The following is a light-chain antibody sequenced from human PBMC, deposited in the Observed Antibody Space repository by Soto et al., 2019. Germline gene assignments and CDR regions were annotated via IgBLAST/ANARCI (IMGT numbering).Light chain of an antibody. CDR1: QSVYTS. CDR3: QHHTVWPT. V-gene: IGKV3-11*01. J-gene: IGKJ1*01. Sequence: EIVLTQSPATLSLSPGERATLSCRASQSVYTSLAWYQQKPGQAPRLLISDASNRATGISVRFSGSGSGTDFTLTISGLQPEDVAVYYCQHHTVWPTFGHGTKVEI. CDR2: DAS.